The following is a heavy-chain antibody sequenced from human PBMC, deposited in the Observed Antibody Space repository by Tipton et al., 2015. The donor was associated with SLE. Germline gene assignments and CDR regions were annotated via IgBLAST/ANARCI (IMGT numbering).Heavy chain of an antibody. D-gene: IGHD3-16*02. V-gene: IGHV4-34*01. J-gene: IGHJ5*02. Sequence: LRLSCAVYGGSFSGYYWSWIRQPPGKGLEWIGEINHSGSTNYNPSLKSRVTISVDTSKNQFSLKLSSVTAADTAVYYCAREGGDYIWGSYRRGFDPWGQGTLVTVSS. CDR2: INHSGST. CDR3: AREGGDYIWGSYRRGFDP. CDR1: GGSFSGYY.